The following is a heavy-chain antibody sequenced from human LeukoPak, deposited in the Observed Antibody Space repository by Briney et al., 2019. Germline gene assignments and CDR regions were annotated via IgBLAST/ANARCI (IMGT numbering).Heavy chain of an antibody. V-gene: IGHV3-23*01. CDR3: AKAGLSAAGTYYYGIDV. D-gene: IGHD6-13*01. Sequence: GGSLRLSCAASGFTFSSYAVSWVRQAPGKGLEWVSAISGSGGSTYYADSVKGRFTISRDNSKNTLYLQMNSLRAEDTAVYYCAKAGLSAAGTYYYGIDVWGQGTTVTVSS. CDR2: ISGSGGST. J-gene: IGHJ6*02. CDR1: GFTFSSYA.